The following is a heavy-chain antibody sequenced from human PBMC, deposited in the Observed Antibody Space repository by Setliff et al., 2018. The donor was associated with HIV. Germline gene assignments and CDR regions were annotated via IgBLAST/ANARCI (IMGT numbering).Heavy chain of an antibody. CDR2: INHSGNT. CDR3: AKLDGDGLWPNYYFDY. Sequence: PSQTLSLTCAVYGRSFSDNSWNWIRQPPGKGLEWIGEINHSGNTNYNPSLKSRVSITLDTSKKQLSLKLTSVTAADTAVYYCAKLDGDGLWPNYYFDYWGQGTLVTVSS. J-gene: IGHJ4*02. V-gene: IGHV4-34*01. CDR1: GRSFSDNS. D-gene: IGHD3-10*01.